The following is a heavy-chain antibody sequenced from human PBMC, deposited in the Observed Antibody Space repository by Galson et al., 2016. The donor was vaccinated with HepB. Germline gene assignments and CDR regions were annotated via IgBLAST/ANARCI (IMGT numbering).Heavy chain of an antibody. V-gene: IGHV3-21*01. CDR2: ISGTSIYI. J-gene: IGHJ4*02. CDR3: ARDLRGLVRFFDWSAHFDY. Sequence: SLRLSCAAPGLTFSTSSMNWVRQAPGKGLEWVASISGTSIYIYYADSVKGRFTISRDNAENSVFLQMNSLRAEDTAVYYCARDLRGLVRFFDWSAHFDYWGQGTLVTVSS. D-gene: IGHD3-9*01. CDR1: GLTFSTSS.